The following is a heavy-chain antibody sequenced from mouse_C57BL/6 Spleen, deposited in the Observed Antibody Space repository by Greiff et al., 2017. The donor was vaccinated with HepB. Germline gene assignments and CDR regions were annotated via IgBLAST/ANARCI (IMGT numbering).Heavy chain of an antibody. CDR3: ARWLDSMDY. J-gene: IGHJ4*01. CDR1: GFTFSDYG. Sequence: DVKLVESGGGLVKPGGSLKLSCAASGFTFSDYGMHWVRQAPEKGLEWVAYISSGRSTIYYADTVKGRLTISRDNAKNTLFLQMTSLRSEDTAMYYCARWLDSMDYWGQGTSVTVSS. D-gene: IGHD2-3*01. CDR2: ISSGRSTI. V-gene: IGHV5-17*01.